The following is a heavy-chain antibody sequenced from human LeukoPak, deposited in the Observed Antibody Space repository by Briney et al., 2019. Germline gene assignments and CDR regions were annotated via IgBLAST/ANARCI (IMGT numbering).Heavy chain of an antibody. CDR3: ARDLDGRFGDY. CDR1: GFTFSSYS. CDR2: ISSSSSYI. Sequence: GGSLRLYCAASGFTFSSYSMNWVRQAPGKGLEWVSSISSSSSYIYYADSVKGRFTISRDNAKNSLYLQMNSLRAEDTAVYYCARDLDGRFGDYWGQGTLVTVSS. D-gene: IGHD5-24*01. V-gene: IGHV3-21*01. J-gene: IGHJ4*02.